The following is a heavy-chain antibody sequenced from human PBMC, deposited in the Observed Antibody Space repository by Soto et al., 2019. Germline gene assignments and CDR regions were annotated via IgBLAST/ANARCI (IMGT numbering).Heavy chain of an antibody. Sequence: GVSLRHFCRATGFTFRSYAMTWVRQAPGKGLEWVSGITGSGDGTYYADSLKGRFIISRDNSKNTLYLLMDSLRDEDTAVYYCARGKTWGFDPWGQGTLVTVSS. CDR1: GFTFRSYA. J-gene: IGHJ5*02. CDR2: ITGSGDGT. D-gene: IGHD3-16*01. CDR3: ARGKTWGFDP. V-gene: IGHV3-23*01.